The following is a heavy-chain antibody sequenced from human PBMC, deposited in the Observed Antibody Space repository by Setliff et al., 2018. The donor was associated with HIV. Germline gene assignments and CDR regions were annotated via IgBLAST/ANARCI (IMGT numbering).Heavy chain of an antibody. CDR2: SSSSGGTI. CDR3: SKKAGWQVAYYFDY. D-gene: IGHD6-19*01. Sequence: PGGSLRLSCAASGFTFSSYSMNWVRQGPGKGLEWVSYSSSSGGTIYYADSVEGRFTITRDNSKNTLYLQMNSLRAEATAVYYCSKKAGWQVAYYFDYWGQGTLVTVSS. V-gene: IGHV3-48*01. J-gene: IGHJ4*02. CDR1: GFTFSSYS.